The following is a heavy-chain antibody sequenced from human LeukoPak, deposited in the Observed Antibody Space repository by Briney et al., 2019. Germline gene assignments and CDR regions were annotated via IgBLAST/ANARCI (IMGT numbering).Heavy chain of an antibody. CDR1: GFRFSGYA. CDR2: ISYNGGRK. Sequence: GGSLRLSCVASGFRFSGYAIHWVRQAPGKGLEWVAVISYNGGRKEYAGSVKGRFTIDRDNSKNTVYLQMNSLRRDDTAIYFCARQEARNYYYEGLDYWGQGNLVTVSS. V-gene: IGHV3-30*04. CDR3: ARQEARNYYYEGLDY. J-gene: IGHJ4*02. D-gene: IGHD3-22*01.